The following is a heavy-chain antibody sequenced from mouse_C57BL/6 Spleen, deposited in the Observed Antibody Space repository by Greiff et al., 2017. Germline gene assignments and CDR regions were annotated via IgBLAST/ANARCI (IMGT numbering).Heavy chain of an antibody. D-gene: IGHD1-1*01. CDR1: GYTFTGYW. Sequence: QVQLQQSGAELMKPGASVKLSCKATGYTFTGYWIEWVKQRPGHGLEWIGEILPGSGSTNYNAKFKGKATFTADTSSNTAYMQLSSLTTEDSAIYYCARDYYGSSYHFDYWGQGTTLTVSS. V-gene: IGHV1-9*01. CDR3: ARDYYGSSYHFDY. CDR2: ILPGSGST. J-gene: IGHJ2*01.